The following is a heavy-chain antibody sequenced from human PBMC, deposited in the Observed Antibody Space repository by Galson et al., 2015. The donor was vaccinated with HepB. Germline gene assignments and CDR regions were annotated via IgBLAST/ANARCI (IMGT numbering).Heavy chain of an antibody. Sequence: SVKVSCKASGYTFTSYAMHWVRQAPGQRLEWMGWINAGNGNTKYSQKFQGRVTITRDTSASTAYMELSSLRSEDTAVYYCARAPILHPLLVADEGVYWGQGTLVTVSS. CDR3: ARAPILHPLLVADEGVY. D-gene: IGHD5-12*01. J-gene: IGHJ4*02. CDR1: GYTFTSYA. V-gene: IGHV1-3*01. CDR2: INAGNGNT.